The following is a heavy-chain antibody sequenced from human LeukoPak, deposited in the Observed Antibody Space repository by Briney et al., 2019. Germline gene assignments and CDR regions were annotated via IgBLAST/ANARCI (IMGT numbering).Heavy chain of an antibody. CDR2: IYYNGNT. J-gene: IGHJ4*02. D-gene: IGHD6-19*01. CDR1: GGSISSTPYY. CDR3: ARLGPYTSGISPY. V-gene: IGHV4-39*01. Sequence: ASETLSLTCTVSGGSISSTPYYWGWIRQPPGKGLEWTGNIYYNGNTFYNPSLKSRVTISVDTSRNQFSLKLTSVTAADTAIYYCARLGPYTSGISPYWGQGTLVTVSS.